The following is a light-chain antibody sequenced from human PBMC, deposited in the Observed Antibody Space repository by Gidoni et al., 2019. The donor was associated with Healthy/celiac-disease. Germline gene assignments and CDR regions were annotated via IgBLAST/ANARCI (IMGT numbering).Light chain of an antibody. J-gene: IGKJ2*01. CDR3: QQRSNWPPCVGWYT. Sequence: EIVFTQSPATLSLSPEERATLSCRASQSVSSSVAWYQQKPGQAPRLLIYDASNRATGIPARFSGSGSGTDFTLTITSLEPEVFAVYYCQQRSNWPPCVGWYTFGQGTKLEIK. V-gene: IGKV3-11*01. CDR1: QSVSSS. CDR2: DAS.